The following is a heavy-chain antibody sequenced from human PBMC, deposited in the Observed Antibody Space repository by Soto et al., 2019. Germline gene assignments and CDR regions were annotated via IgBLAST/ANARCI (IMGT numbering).Heavy chain of an antibody. V-gene: IGHV3-23*01. J-gene: IGHJ6*01. CDR3: PKSPHRGSGSQYIKRPHNIYGMDD. CDR1: GFTFSNYA. D-gene: IGHD3-10*01. Sequence: SGGSLRLSCAASGFTFSNYAMNWVRQAPGKGLELVSVISGSGSITYYADSVKGRFTISRDNSRNTLYLHMNSLRDADAALSYCPKSPHRGSGSQYIKRPHNIYGMDD. CDR2: ISGSGSIT.